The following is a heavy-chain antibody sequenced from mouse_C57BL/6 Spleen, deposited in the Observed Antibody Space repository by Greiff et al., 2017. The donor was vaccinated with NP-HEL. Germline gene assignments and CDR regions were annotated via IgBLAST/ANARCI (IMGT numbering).Heavy chain of an antibody. D-gene: IGHD2-5*01. J-gene: IGHJ3*01. CDR2: ISYDGSN. CDR1: GYSITSGYY. V-gene: IGHV3-6*01. CDR3: ARAGAYSKSLAY. Sequence: EVQLQQSGPGLVKPSQSLSLTCSVTGYSITSGYYWNWIRQFPGNKLEWMGYISYDGSNNYNPSLKNRISITRDTSKNQFFLKLNSVTTEDTATYYCARAGAYSKSLAYWGQGTLVTVSA.